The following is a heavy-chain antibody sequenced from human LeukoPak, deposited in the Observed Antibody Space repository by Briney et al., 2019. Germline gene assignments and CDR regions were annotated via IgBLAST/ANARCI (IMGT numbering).Heavy chain of an antibody. V-gene: IGHV4-30-2*01. Sequence: PSETLSLTCAVSGGSISSGGYSWSWIRQPPGKGLEWIGYIYHSGSTYYNPSLKSRVTISVYRSKNQFSLKLSSVTAADTAVYYCAKSSSWYSHYADYWGQGTLVTVSS. CDR2: IYHSGST. D-gene: IGHD6-13*01. CDR1: GGSISSGGYS. CDR3: AKSSSWYSHYADY. J-gene: IGHJ4*02.